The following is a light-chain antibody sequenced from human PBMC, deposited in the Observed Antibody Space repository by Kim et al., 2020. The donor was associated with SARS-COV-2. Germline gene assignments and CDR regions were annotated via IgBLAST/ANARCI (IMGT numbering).Light chain of an antibody. CDR3: SSYTSSSTWV. Sequence: GQSITISCPGTSSDVGGYNYVSWYQQHPGKAPKLMIYDVSNRPSGVSNRFSGSKSGNTASLTISGLQAEDEADYYCSSYTSSSTWVFGGGTQLTV. J-gene: IGLJ3*02. V-gene: IGLV2-14*03. CDR1: SSDVGGYNY. CDR2: DVS.